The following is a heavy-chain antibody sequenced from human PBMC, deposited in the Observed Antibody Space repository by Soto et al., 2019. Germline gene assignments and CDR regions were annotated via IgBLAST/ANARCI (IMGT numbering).Heavy chain of an antibody. CDR3: AKDKQIPWFGELFR. D-gene: IGHD3-10*01. V-gene: IGHV3-23*01. J-gene: IGHJ4*02. Sequence: GGSLRLSCAASGFTFSSYAMSWVRQAPGKGLEWVSAISGSGGSTYHADSVKGRFTISRDNSKNTLYLQMNSLSAEDTAVYYCAKDKQIPWFGELFRWGQGTLVTVSS. CDR2: ISGSGGST. CDR1: GFTFSSYA.